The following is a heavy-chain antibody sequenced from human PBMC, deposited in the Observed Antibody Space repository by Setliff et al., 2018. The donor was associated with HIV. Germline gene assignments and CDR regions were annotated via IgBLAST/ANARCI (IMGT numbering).Heavy chain of an antibody. J-gene: IGHJ5*02. CDR2: IYTSGNT. CDR1: GGSISISD. V-gene: IGHV4-4*09. Sequence: SETLSLTCTVSGGSISISDWSWIRQPPGKGLEWVGCIYTSGNTNYDPSLKSRVTISVDTSKNQFSLKLASVTAADTAVYFCARRSDWFDPWGQGTLVTVSS. CDR3: ARRSDWFDP.